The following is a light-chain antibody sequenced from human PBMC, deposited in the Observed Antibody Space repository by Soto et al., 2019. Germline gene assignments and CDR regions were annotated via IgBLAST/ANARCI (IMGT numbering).Light chain of an antibody. V-gene: IGKV3-15*01. J-gene: IGKJ1*01. Sequence: EIVMTQSPATLSVSPGERATLSCRASQSVSNNLAWYQQKPGQAPRLLIYGASTRATGVPARFSGSGSGTEFTLTISSLQSEDFAVYYCQQSNNWPWTFGHGTKVEIK. CDR3: QQSNNWPWT. CDR1: QSVSNN. CDR2: GAS.